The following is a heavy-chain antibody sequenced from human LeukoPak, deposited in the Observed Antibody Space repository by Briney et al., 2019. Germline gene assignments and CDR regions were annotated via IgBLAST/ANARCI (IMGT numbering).Heavy chain of an antibody. V-gene: IGHV4-30-4*01. CDR3: ARDRLEGYYFGMDV. D-gene: IGHD6-25*01. J-gene: IGHJ6*04. CDR2: IYYSGST. CDR1: GGSISSGDYH. Sequence: SQTLSLTCTVSGGSISSGDYHWSWIRQPPGKGLEWIGYIYYSGSTYYNPSLKSRVTISVDTSKNQFSLKLSSVTAADTAVYYCARDRLEGYYFGMDVWGKGTTVTVSS.